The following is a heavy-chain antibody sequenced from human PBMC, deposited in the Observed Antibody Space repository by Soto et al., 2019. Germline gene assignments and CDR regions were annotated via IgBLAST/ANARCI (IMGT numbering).Heavy chain of an antibody. J-gene: IGHJ4*02. CDR3: SVTPPIEGAGPDF. D-gene: IGHD3-16*01. V-gene: IGHV4-39*02. Sequence: SKTLSLTCTVSGGSIDSLYHWGWIRQSPGKGLEWIGSIDDGGNVYYNPSLTGRATLFVDTSKNRFSLNLNSVTATDTAVYYCSVTPPIEGAGPDFWGQGTL. CDR2: IDDGGNV. CDR1: GGSIDSLYH.